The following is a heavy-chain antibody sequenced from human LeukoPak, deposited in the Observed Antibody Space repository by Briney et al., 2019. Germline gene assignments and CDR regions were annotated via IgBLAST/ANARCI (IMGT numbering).Heavy chain of an antibody. CDR3: ARGETATLAGVDY. D-gene: IGHD2-21*02. CDR2: MNPNSGNA. V-gene: IGHV1-8*01. J-gene: IGHJ4*02. Sequence: ASVKVSCKASGYTFTSYDINWVRQATRQGLEWMGWMNPNSGNAGYAQKFQGRVTMTRNTSISTAYMELSSLRSEDTAVYYCARGETATLAGVDYWGQGTLVTVSS. CDR1: GYTFTSYD.